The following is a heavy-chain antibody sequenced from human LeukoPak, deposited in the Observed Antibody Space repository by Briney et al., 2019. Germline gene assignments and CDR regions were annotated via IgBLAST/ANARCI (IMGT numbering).Heavy chain of an antibody. CDR3: AREPQPTTVTKGLWGSSQTTRDYGMDV. V-gene: IGHV3-33*01. CDR2: IWYDGSNK. J-gene: IGHJ6*02. Sequence: PGTSLRLSCAASGFTFSNYGMHWVRQAPGKGLEWVAIIWYDGSNKYYADSVKGRFTISRDNSKNTLYLQMNSLRAEDTAVYYCAREPQPTTVTKGLWGSSQTTRDYGMDVWGQGTTVTVSS. CDR1: GFTFSNYG. D-gene: IGHD4-17*01.